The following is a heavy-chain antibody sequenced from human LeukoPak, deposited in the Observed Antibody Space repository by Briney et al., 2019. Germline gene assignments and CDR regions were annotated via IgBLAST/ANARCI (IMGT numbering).Heavy chain of an antibody. Sequence: SGGSLRLSCAASGFTVSSNYMSWVRQAPGRGLEWVSVIYSGGNTYYADSVKGRFTISGDNSKNTLYLQLNSLRAEDTAVYYCAMMVRGYYMDVWGKGTTVTVSS. CDR3: AMMVRGYYMDV. D-gene: IGHD3-10*01. V-gene: IGHV3-53*01. CDR2: IYSGGNT. J-gene: IGHJ6*03. CDR1: GFTVSSNY.